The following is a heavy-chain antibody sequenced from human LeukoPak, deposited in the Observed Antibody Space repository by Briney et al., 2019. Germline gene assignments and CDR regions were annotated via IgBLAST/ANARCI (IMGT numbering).Heavy chain of an antibody. D-gene: IGHD5-12*01. CDR3: AKEGYSGYDWPENFDY. CDR2: ISGNGDST. V-gene: IGHV3-23*01. CDR1: GFTFSSYG. Sequence: PGGSLRLSCAASGFTFSSYGMSWVRQAPGKGLEWISGISGNGDSTYYVDSVKGRFTISRDNSKNTLYLQMNSLRAEGTAVYYCAKEGYSGYDWPENFDYWGQGTLVTVSS. J-gene: IGHJ4*02.